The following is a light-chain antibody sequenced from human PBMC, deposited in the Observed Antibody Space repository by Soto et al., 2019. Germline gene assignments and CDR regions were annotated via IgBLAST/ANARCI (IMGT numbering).Light chain of an antibody. Sequence: EIVMTQSPATLSVSPGERATLSCRASQSVTSKLAWYQQRPGQAPRLLIYGASTRATGIPARFSGSGSGTEFPLTISSLQSEDFAVYYCQQYNNWPPYTFCQGTTLEIK. V-gene: IGKV3-15*01. J-gene: IGKJ2*01. CDR3: QQYNNWPPYT. CDR2: GAS. CDR1: QSVTSK.